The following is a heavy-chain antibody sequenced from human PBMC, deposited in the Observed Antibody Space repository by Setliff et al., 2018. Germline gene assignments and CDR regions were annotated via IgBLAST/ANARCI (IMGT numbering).Heavy chain of an antibody. CDR1: GGSFSGYY. CDR2: INHSGST. D-gene: IGHD3-16*02. Sequence: TLSLTCAVYGGSFSGYYWSWIRQPPGKGLEWIGEINHSGSTNYNPSLKSRVTISVDTSKNQFSLKLSSVTAADTAVYYCARGKVLYDYVWGSYRYEDYYYGMDAWGQGTTVTVSS. V-gene: IGHV4-34*01. J-gene: IGHJ6*02. CDR3: ARGKVLYDYVWGSYRYEDYYYGMDA.